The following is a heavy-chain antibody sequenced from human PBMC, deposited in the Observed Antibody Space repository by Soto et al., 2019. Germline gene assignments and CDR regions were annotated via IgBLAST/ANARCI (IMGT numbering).Heavy chain of an antibody. CDR3: ASGKLAVAGLLEY. CDR1: GFTFSSYA. CDR2: ISYDGSNK. D-gene: IGHD6-19*01. V-gene: IGHV3-30-3*01. J-gene: IGHJ4*02. Sequence: QVQLVESGGGVVQPGRSLRLSCAASGFTFSSYAMHWVRQAPGKGLEWVAVISYDGSNKYYADSVKGRFTISRDNSKNTLYLQMNSLRAEDTAVYYCASGKLAVAGLLEYWGQGTLVTVSS.